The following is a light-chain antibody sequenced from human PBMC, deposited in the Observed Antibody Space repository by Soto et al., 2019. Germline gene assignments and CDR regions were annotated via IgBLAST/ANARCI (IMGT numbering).Light chain of an antibody. V-gene: IGLV2-8*01. CDR1: SSDVGAYNY. J-gene: IGLJ3*02. CDR2: EVS. CDR3: TSYAGSDIWV. Sequence: QSALTQPPSASGSPGQSVTISCTGTSSDVGAYNYVSWYQQYPGKAPKAMIYEVSKRPSGVPDRFSGSKSGKTASLTVSGLQPEDEADYYCTSYAGSDIWVFGGGTKVTVL.